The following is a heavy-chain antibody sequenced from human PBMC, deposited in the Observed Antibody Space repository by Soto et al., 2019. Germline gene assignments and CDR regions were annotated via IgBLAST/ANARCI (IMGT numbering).Heavy chain of an antibody. D-gene: IGHD3-22*01. J-gene: IGHJ4*02. V-gene: IGHV3-66*01. CDR3: ARISQEDYDSSGYYPYFDY. CDR1: GFTVSSNY. CDR2: IYSGGST. Sequence: PGGSLRLSCAASGFTVSSNYMSWVRQAPGKGLEWVSVIYSGGSTYYADSVKGRFTISRDNSKNTLYLQMNSLRAEDTAVYYCARISQEDYDSSGYYPYFDYWGQGTLVPVAS.